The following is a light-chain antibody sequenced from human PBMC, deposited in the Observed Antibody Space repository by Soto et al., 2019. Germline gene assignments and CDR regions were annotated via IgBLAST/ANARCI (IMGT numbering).Light chain of an antibody. V-gene: IGKV1-39*01. CDR3: QQSYSTPWT. CDR2: AAP. J-gene: IGKJ1*01. CDR1: QSISTS. Sequence: DIQMTQSPSSLSAYVGDRVTIACRTSQSISTSLNWYQQKPGKAPKLLIYAAPSLQSGVPSRFSGSGSGTDFTLTISSLQPEDFATYYCQQSYSTPWTFGQGTKVAIK.